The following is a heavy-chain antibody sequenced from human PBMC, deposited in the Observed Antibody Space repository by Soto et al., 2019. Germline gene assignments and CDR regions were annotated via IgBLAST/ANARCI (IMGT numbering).Heavy chain of an antibody. CDR3: AKVQYSSSWSTQFFFDY. Sequence: EVHLLESGGGLVQPGGSLRLSCAASGFTFSDYAMSWVRQAPGKGLEWVSAITYNAGSTYFADSVKGQFTISRDNTKNTVYLQMNSLRAEDTAVYYCAKVQYSSSWSTQFFFDYWGQGTLVAVSS. J-gene: IGHJ4*02. D-gene: IGHD6-13*01. CDR2: ITYNAGST. CDR1: GFTFSDYA. V-gene: IGHV3-23*01.